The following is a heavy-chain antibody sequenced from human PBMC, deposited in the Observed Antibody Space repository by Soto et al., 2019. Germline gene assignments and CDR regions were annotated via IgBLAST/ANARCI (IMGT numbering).Heavy chain of an antibody. J-gene: IGHJ4*02. CDR3: AKDQWEGGCSSTSCYVNFDY. CDR1: GFTFSSYA. D-gene: IGHD2-2*01. Sequence: GGSLRLSCAASGFTFSSYAMSWVRQAPGKGLEWVSAISGSGGSTYYADSVKGRFTISRDNSKNTLYLQMNSLRAEDTAVYYCAKDQWEGGCSSTSCYVNFDYWGQGTLVTVSS. CDR2: ISGSGGST. V-gene: IGHV3-23*01.